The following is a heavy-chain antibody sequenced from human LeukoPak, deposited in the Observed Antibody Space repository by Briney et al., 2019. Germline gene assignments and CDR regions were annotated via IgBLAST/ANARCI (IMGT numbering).Heavy chain of an antibody. J-gene: IGHJ3*02. CDR1: GFTFSSYG. Sequence: PGGSLRLSCAASGFTFSSYGMHWVRQAPGKGLEWVAFIRYDGSNKYYADSVKGRFTISRDNSKNTLYLQMNSLRAEDTAVYYCAKDTEIYSSSSRAFDIWGQGTMVTVSS. CDR2: IRYDGSNK. CDR3: AKDTEIYSSSSRAFDI. V-gene: IGHV3-30*02. D-gene: IGHD6-6*01.